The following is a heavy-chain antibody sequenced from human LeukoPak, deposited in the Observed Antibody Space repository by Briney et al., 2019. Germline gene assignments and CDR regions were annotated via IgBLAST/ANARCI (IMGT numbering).Heavy chain of an antibody. CDR2: IYHSGST. D-gene: IGHD1-20*01. J-gene: IGHJ3*02. V-gene: IGHV4-39*07. CDR1: GGSISSGSYY. Sequence: SETLSLTCTVSGGSISSGSYYWSWIRQPAGKGLEWIGSIYHSGSTYYNPSLKSRVTISVDTSKNQFSLKLSSVTAADTAVYYCARVLGHRITGSPDAFDIWGQGTMVTVSS. CDR3: ARVLGHRITGSPDAFDI.